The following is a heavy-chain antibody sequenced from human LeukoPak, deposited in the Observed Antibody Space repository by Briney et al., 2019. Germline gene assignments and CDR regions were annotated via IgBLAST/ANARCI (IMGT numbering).Heavy chain of an antibody. J-gene: IGHJ4*02. D-gene: IGHD1/OR15-1a*01. Sequence: SETLSLTCTVSGVSISGYYWIWIRQSPGRGLEYIGSIFYRESFSYGGTTFYNPSLQSRVTISVDASKNAFSLRLTSVTAADTAVYFCARQISGNKDYWGQGTLVTVSS. CDR3: ARQISGNKDY. V-gene: IGHV4-59*08. CDR2: IFYRESFSYGGTT. CDR1: GVSISGYY.